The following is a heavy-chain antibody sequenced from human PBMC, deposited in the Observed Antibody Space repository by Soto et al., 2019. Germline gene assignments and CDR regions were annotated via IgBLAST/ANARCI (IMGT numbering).Heavy chain of an antibody. CDR3: AKHPHCSGGSCYSVGPDY. V-gene: IGHV3-30*18. Sequence: GGSLRLSCAASGFTFSSYGMHWVRQAPDKGLEWVAVISYDGSNKYYADSVKGRFTISRDNSKNTLYLQMNSLRAEDTAVYYCAKHPHCSGGSCYSVGPDYWGQGTLVTVSS. CDR1: GFTFSSYG. CDR2: ISYDGSNK. J-gene: IGHJ4*02. D-gene: IGHD2-15*01.